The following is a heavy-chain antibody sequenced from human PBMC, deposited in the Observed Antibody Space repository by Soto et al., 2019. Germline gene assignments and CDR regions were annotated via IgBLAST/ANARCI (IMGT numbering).Heavy chain of an antibody. V-gene: IGHV1-3*01. CDR2: INAGNGNT. CDR3: ARDEEIGYAPNFDY. Sequence: QVQLVQSGAEVKKPGASVKVSCKASGYTFTSYAMHWVRQAPGQRLEWMGWINAGNGNTKYSQKFKGRVTITRDTSASTAYMELSSLRSEDTAVYYCARDEEIGYAPNFDYWGQGTLVTVSS. J-gene: IGHJ4*02. D-gene: IGHD5-12*01. CDR1: GYTFTSYA.